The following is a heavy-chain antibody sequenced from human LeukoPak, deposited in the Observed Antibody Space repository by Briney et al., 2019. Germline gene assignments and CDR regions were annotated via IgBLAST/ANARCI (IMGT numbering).Heavy chain of an antibody. D-gene: IGHD2-2*01. V-gene: IGHV4-30-4*01. CDR1: GGSISSGDYY. CDR2: IYYSGST. J-gene: IGHJ4*02. CDR3: ARDLACSSTSCYYFDY. Sequence: SETLSLTCTVSGGSISSGDYYWSWIRQPPGKGLEWIGYIYYSGSTYYNPSLKSRVTISVDTSKNQFSLKLSSVTAADTAVYYCARDLACSSTSCYYFDYWGQGTLVTVSS.